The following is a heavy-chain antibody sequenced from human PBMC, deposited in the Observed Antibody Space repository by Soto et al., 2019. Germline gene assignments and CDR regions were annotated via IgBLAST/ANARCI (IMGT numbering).Heavy chain of an antibody. V-gene: IGHV4-59*12. Sequence: PSETLSVTCTVAGGSISSYDWSWIWQPPGKGLEWIGYIYYSGSTNYNPSLKSRVTISVDTSKNQFSLKLSSVTAADTAVYYCAREAARPGGFDYWGQGTLVTVSS. CDR1: GGSISSYD. D-gene: IGHD6-6*01. CDR3: AREAARPGGFDY. CDR2: IYYSGST. J-gene: IGHJ4*02.